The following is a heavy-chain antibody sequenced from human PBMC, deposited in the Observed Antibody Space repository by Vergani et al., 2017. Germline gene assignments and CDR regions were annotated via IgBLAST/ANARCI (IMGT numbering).Heavy chain of an antibody. D-gene: IGHD3-3*01. J-gene: IGHJ4*02. CDR2: IWYDGATR. CDR1: GFTFSDYN. CDR3: GKDHSESYTTYYSFWSGPEFDS. V-gene: IGHV3-33*03. Sequence: QVQLVESGGGVVQPGRSLRLSCTASGFTFSDYNMHWVRQAPGKGLEWVAVIWYDGATRYMADAVKGRFTISRDNSKNTVNLQMNRLRADDTAVYFCGKDHSESYTTYYSFWSGPEFDSRAQGTLVTVAA.